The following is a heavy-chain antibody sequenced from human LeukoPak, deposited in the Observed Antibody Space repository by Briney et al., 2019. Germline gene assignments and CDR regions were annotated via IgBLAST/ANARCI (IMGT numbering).Heavy chain of an antibody. V-gene: IGHV1-8*01. CDR2: MNPNSGNT. J-gene: IGHJ4*02. CDR1: GYTFTSYD. D-gene: IGHD3-22*01. Sequence: ASVKVSCKASGYTFTSYDINWVRQATGQGLEWMGWMNPNSGNTGYAQKFQGRVTITADKSTSTAYMELSSLRSEDTAVYYCARDSQTYYYDSSGYPWGQGTLVTVSS. CDR3: ARDSQTYYYDSSGYP.